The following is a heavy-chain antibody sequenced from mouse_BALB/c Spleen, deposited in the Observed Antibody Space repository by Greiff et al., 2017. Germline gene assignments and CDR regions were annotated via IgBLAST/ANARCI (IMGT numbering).Heavy chain of an antibody. Sequence: EVQLVESGGGLVQPGGSLKLSCAASGFTFSSYGMSWVRQTPDKRLELVATINSNGGSTYYPDSVKGRFTISRDNAKNTLYLQMSSLKSEDTAMYYCARPDYGNSFAYWGQGTLVTVSA. CDR2: INSNGGST. CDR3: ARPDYGNSFAY. V-gene: IGHV5-6-3*01. CDR1: GFTFSSYG. J-gene: IGHJ3*01. D-gene: IGHD2-1*01.